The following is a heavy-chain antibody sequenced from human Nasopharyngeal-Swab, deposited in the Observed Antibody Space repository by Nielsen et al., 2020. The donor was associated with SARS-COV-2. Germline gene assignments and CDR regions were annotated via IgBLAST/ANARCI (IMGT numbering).Heavy chain of an antibody. D-gene: IGHD3-9*01. Sequence: GESLKISCAASGFTFSTYWMSWVRQAPGKGLEWVANIKQDGSEKYYVDSVKGRFTISRDNAKNSLYLQMNSLRAEDTAVYYCARDHDWFDFWGQGILVTVSS. CDR2: IKQDGSEK. J-gene: IGHJ4*02. V-gene: IGHV3-7*01. CDR1: GFTFSTYW. CDR3: ARDHDWFDF.